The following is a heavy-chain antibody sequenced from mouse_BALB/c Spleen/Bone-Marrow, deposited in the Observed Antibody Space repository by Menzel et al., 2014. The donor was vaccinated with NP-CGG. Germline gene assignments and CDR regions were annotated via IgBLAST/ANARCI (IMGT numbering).Heavy chain of an antibody. CDR3: ARDLAY. Sequence: VQRVESGGGLVQPGGSLKLSCAASGFTFSSYGMSWVRQTPDKRLELVATINSNGGSTYYPDSVKGRFTTSSDNAKNTLYLQMSSLKSEDTAMYYCARDLAYWGQGTLVTVSA. CDR1: GFTFSSYG. V-gene: IGHV5-6-3*01. J-gene: IGHJ3*01. CDR2: INSNGGST.